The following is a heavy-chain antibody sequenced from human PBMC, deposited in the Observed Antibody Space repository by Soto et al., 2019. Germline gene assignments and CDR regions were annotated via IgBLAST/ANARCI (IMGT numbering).Heavy chain of an antibody. D-gene: IGHD4-17*01. J-gene: IGHJ4*02. CDR1: GYTFTTYH. V-gene: IGHV1-18*01. CDR3: ARGAHTGLD. Sequence: QVQLVQSGAEVKKPGASVKVSCKASGYTFTTYHISWVRQAPAQGLEWTGWTSAYNGNTNYAQKLQGTLIMTTDTSPTTAYMEPTSGRTDDTAVYYCARGAHTGLDWCQGTLVTVSS. CDR2: TSAYNGNT.